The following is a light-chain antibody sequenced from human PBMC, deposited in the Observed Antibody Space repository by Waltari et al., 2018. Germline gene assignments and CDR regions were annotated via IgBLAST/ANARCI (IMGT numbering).Light chain of an antibody. CDR2: EVT. CDR1: SSDVGSYNL. Sequence: QSALTQPASVSGSPGQSITISCTGPSSDVGSYNLVSWYKQHPGKAPKLVIYEVTKRPSGVSSRFSGSKSGNTASLTISGLQAEDEADYYCCSYAGTTTFWVFGGGTKLTVL. J-gene: IGLJ3*02. V-gene: IGLV2-23*02. CDR3: CSYAGTTTFWV.